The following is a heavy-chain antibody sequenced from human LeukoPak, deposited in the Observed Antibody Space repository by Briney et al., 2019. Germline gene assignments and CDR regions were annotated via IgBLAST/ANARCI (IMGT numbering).Heavy chain of an antibody. Sequence: GGSLRLSCAASGFTFSNNGMNWVRQSPGRGLEWVSGISGGGDTTYYAESVKGRFTISRDNSKTTLFLQMNSLTAEDTAVYYCAKTNGYYDYWGRGTLVAVSS. D-gene: IGHD3-22*01. V-gene: IGHV3-23*01. CDR1: GFTFSNNG. CDR3: AKTNGYYDY. J-gene: IGHJ4*02. CDR2: ISGGGDTT.